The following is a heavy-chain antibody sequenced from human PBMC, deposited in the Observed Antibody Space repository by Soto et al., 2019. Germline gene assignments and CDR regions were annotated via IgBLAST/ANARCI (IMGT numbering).Heavy chain of an antibody. CDR2: INPNSGGT. D-gene: IGHD2-15*01. V-gene: IGHV1-2*04. CDR1: GYTFTGYY. J-gene: IGHJ3*02. Sequence: ASVKVSCKASGYTFTGYYIDWVRQAPGQGLEWMGWINPNSGGTNYAQKFQGWVTMTRDTSISTAYMELSRLRSDDTAVYYCAIDRDGYCSGGSCYRDAFDIWGQGTMVTVSS. CDR3: AIDRDGYCSGGSCYRDAFDI.